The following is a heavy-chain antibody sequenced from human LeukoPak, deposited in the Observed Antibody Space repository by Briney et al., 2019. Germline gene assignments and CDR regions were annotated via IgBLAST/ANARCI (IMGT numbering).Heavy chain of an antibody. CDR3: ANVYYYGSGSYESRYFDY. D-gene: IGHD3-10*01. V-gene: IGHV3-23*01. CDR2: ISASGGTT. Sequence: GGSLRLSCAASGFSFSSYAMSWVRQAPGKGLEWVSAISASGGTTYYVDSVKGRFTISRDNSKNTLYLQMNSLRAEDTAVYFCANVYYYGSGSYESRYFDYWGQGTLVTVSS. J-gene: IGHJ4*02. CDR1: GFSFSSYA.